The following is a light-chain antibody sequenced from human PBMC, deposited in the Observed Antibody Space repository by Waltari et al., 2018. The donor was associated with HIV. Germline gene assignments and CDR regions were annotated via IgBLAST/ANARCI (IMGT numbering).Light chain of an antibody. Sequence: QSALTQPASVSGSPGPSITISCTGASSDVGGYKYVSWYQHHPGKAPNLMIYDVSERPSGVSNRFSGSKSGNTASLTISGLQAEDEADYYCCSYAGSSTLLFGGGTKVTVL. CDR1: SSDVGGYKY. CDR3: CSYAGSSTLL. J-gene: IGLJ3*02. CDR2: DVS. V-gene: IGLV2-23*02.